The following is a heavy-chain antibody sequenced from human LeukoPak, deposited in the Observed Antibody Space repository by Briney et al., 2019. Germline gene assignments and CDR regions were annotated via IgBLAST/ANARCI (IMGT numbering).Heavy chain of an antibody. Sequence: GGSLRLSCAASGFTFSSYSMNWVRQAPGKGLEWVSSISSSSSYIYYADSVKGRFTISRDNAKNSLYLQMNSLRVEDTAVYYCARAGASGGMDVWGQGTTVTVSS. CDR2: ISSSSSYI. CDR1: GFTFSSYS. CDR3: ARAGASGGMDV. D-gene: IGHD2-8*02. V-gene: IGHV3-21*01. J-gene: IGHJ6*02.